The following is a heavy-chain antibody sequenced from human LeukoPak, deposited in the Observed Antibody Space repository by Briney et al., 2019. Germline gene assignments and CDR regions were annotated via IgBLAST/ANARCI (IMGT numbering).Heavy chain of an antibody. CDR1: GFSVSNNY. Sequence: GGSLRLSCAASGFSVSNNYMAWVRQAPGKGLVWVSRISPTGSTTSYADSVKGRFTVSRDNAKNTLYLQVNNLRAEDTAVYYCARGPSSNWSGLDFWGQGTLLTVS. V-gene: IGHV3-74*01. J-gene: IGHJ4*02. CDR3: ARGPSSNWSGLDF. D-gene: IGHD6-13*01. CDR2: ISPTGSTT.